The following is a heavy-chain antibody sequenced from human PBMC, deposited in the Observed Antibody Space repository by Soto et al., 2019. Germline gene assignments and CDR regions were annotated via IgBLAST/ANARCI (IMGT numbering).Heavy chain of an antibody. Sequence: SETLSLTCAVYGGSFSGYYWSWIRQPPGKGLEWIGEINHSGSTNYNPSLKSRVTISVDTSKNQFSLKLSSVTAADTAVYYCAREGQIAAAGIRGDAFDIWGQGTMVTVSS. D-gene: IGHD6-13*01. CDR3: AREGQIAAAGIRGDAFDI. V-gene: IGHV4-34*01. J-gene: IGHJ3*02. CDR2: INHSGST. CDR1: GGSFSGYY.